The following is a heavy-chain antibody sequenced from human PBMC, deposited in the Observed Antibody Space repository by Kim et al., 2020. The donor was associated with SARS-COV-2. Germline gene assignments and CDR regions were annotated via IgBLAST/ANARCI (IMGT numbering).Heavy chain of an antibody. D-gene: IGHD3-16*01. CDR1: GFTVSHNY. J-gene: IGHJ4*02. V-gene: IGHV3-66*02. CDR2: VYNDGRT. CDR3: ARLQSDCDDYSVCSGKGYFAL. Sequence: GGSLRLSCAVSGFTVSHNYMSWVRQAPGKGPECVAVVYNDGRTYYADSVRGRVTITREFSKNFLYLQMSSLRIEDTAVYYCARLQSDCDDYSVCSGKGYFALWGQGILITLSS.